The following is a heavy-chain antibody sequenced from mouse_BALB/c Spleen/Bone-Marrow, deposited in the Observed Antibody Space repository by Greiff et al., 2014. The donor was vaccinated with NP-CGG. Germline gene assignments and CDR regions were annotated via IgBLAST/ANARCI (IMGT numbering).Heavy chain of an antibody. D-gene: IGHD3-1*01. Sequence: EVKLVESGPELVKPGASVKISCKASGYTFTDYNMHWVKQSHGKSLEWIGYIYPYNGGTGYNQKFKSKATLTVDNSSSTAYMELRSLTSEDSAVYCCARRAGGWYFDVWGAGTTVTVSS. CDR2: IYPYNGGT. CDR1: GYTFTDYN. V-gene: IGHV1S29*02. CDR3: ARRAGGWYFDV. J-gene: IGHJ1*01.